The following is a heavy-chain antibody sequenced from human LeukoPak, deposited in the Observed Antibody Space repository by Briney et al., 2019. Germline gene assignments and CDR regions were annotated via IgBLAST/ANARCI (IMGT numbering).Heavy chain of an antibody. D-gene: IGHD5/OR15-5a*01. CDR1: GGTFSSYA. CDR2: IIPIFGTA. V-gene: IGHV1-69*13. J-gene: IGHJ6*03. Sequence: SVKVSCKASGGTFSSYAISWVRQAPGQGLEWMGGIIPIFGTANYAQKFQGRVTITADESTSTAYMELSSLRSEDTAVYYCARGGVSRRYYYYYMDVWGKGTTVTISS. CDR3: ARGGVSRRYYYYYMDV.